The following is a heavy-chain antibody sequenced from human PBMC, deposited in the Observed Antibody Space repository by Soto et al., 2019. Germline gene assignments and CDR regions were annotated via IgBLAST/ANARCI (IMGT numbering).Heavy chain of an antibody. CDR2: INDSGST. CDR3: ARGQVYGSGSYPAY. V-gene: IGHV4-34*01. CDR1: GGSFSGSY. D-gene: IGHD3-10*01. Sequence: QVQLQQWGAGLLKPSETLSLTCAVYGGSFSGSYGSWIRQPPGKGLEWIGEINDSGSTNYNPSLKSRVPRPIDTSTNQFSLKLSSVTASDTAVYYCARGQVYGSGSYPAYWGQGTLVTVSS. J-gene: IGHJ4*02.